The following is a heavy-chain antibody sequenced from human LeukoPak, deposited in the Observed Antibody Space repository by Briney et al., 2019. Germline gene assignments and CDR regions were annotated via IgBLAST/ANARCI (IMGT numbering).Heavy chain of an antibody. D-gene: IGHD1-26*01. Sequence: ASVKVSCKASGGTFSSYAISWVRQAPGQGLEWMGGIIPIFGTANYAQTFQGRVTITADKSTRTAYMELSSLRSEDTAVYYCARDSAGIVGATGPYYFDYWGQGTLVTVSS. J-gene: IGHJ4*02. V-gene: IGHV1-69*06. CDR3: ARDSAGIVGATGPYYFDY. CDR1: GGTFSSYA. CDR2: IIPIFGTA.